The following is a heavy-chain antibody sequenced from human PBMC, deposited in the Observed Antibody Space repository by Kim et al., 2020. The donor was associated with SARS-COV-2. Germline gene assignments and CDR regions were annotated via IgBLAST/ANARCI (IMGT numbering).Heavy chain of an antibody. CDR3: AREWGTGSYYFDY. Sequence: GGSLRLSCAASGFTFSSYGMHWVRQAPGKGLEWVADIWYDGSNKYYADSVKGRFTISRDNSKNTLYLQMNSLRAEDTAVYYCAREWGTGSYYFDYWGQGTLVTVSS. V-gene: IGHV3-33*01. D-gene: IGHD1-26*01. CDR2: IWYDGSNK. J-gene: IGHJ4*02. CDR1: GFTFSSYG.